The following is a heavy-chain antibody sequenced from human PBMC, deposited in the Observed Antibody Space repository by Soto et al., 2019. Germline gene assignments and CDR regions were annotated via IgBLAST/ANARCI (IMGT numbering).Heavy chain of an antibody. V-gene: IGHV1-69*05. D-gene: IGHD6-13*01. CDR1: GGTFSSYA. CDR3: VFGRSSWSVGYFDF. CDR2: IIHIFGTA. J-gene: IGHJ4*02. Sequence: QVQLVQSGAEVKKPGSSVMVSCKASGGTFSSYAISWVRQAPGQGLEWMGGIIHIFGTANYAQKFQGRVTLDSDESMSTVSMQRMGLRAEDTAGYDFVFGRSSWSVGYFDFWGQGTLVTVAS.